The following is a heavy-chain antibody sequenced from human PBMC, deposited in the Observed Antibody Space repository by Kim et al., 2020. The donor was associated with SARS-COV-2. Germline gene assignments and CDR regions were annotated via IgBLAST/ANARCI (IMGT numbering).Heavy chain of an antibody. J-gene: IGHJ4*02. D-gene: IGHD7-27*01. CDR2: IYRADIT. Sequence: GGSLRLSCAASGFAVSSSYMTWVRQAPGKGLEWVSAIYRADITDYAASVKGRFTISRDDSKNTLYLQMNSLKPEDAAVYYCAKDDELGFWHWGQGTLGT. V-gene: IGHV3-53*05. CDR3: AKDDELGFWH. CDR1: GFAVSSSY.